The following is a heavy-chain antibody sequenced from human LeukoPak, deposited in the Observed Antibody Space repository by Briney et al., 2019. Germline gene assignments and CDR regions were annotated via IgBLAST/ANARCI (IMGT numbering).Heavy chain of an antibody. J-gene: IGHJ1*01. D-gene: IGHD6-13*01. Sequence: GASVKVSCKASGYTFTSYYMHWVRQAPGQGLEWMGIINPSGGSTSYAQKFQGRVTMTRDTSTNTAYMELSRLRSDDTAVYFCTRVRALAAAGTGARYFQDWGQGTLVTVSS. CDR2: INPSGGST. CDR1: GYTFTSYY. V-gene: IGHV1-46*01. CDR3: TRVRALAAAGTGARYFQD.